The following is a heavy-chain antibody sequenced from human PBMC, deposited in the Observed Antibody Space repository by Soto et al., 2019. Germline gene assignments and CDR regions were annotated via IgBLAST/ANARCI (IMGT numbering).Heavy chain of an antibody. CDR3: ARAGGLYYIDY. Sequence: QVQLVQSGAEVKQPGSSVKVSCKASGGNLRTYSITWVRQAPGQGLEWMGRIIPTLGETTYAQKFQGRVTITADISTNTAYMELSSLRSEDSAVYFCARAGGLYYIDYWGQGTLVTVSS. J-gene: IGHJ4*02. CDR1: GGNLRTYS. CDR2: IIPTLGET. D-gene: IGHD3-10*01. V-gene: IGHV1-69*08.